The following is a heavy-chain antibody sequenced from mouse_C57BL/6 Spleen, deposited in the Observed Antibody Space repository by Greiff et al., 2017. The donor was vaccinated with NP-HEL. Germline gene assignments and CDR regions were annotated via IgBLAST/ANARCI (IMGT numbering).Heavy chain of an antibody. D-gene: IGHD2-4*01. J-gene: IGHJ4*01. CDR1: GYSITSGYY. CDR2: ISYDGSN. V-gene: IGHV3-6*01. CDR3: AREDYDYDRDYAMDD. Sequence: ESGPGLVKPSQSLSLTCSVTGYSITSGYYWNWIRQFPGNKLEWMGYISYDGSNNYNPSLKNRISITRDTSKNQFFLKLNSVTTEDTATYYCAREDYDYDRDYAMDDWGQGTSVTVSS.